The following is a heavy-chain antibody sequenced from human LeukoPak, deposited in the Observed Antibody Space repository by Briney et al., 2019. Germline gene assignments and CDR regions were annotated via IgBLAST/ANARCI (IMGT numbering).Heavy chain of an antibody. CDR1: GGSITSCTHY. Sequence: SETLSLTCTVSGGSITSCTHYWGWIRQPPGKGLEWIATVYYTGGTYYNPSLKSRVTISIDTSRNHFSLKLTSVIAADTAMYYCVSNSSSSPWFDPWGQGTLVTVSS. CDR3: VSNSSSSPWFDP. D-gene: IGHD6-6*01. V-gene: IGHV4-39*02. J-gene: IGHJ5*02. CDR2: VYYTGGT.